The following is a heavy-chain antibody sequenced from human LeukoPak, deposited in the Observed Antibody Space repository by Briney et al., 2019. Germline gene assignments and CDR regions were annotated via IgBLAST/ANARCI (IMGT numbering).Heavy chain of an antibody. J-gene: IGHJ2*01. CDR2: IYTSGST. CDR3: ARGVEYLYGSGSVDWYFDL. V-gene: IGHV4-61*02. D-gene: IGHD3-10*01. Sequence: SETLSLTCTVSGGSISSGSYYWSWIRQPAGKGLEWIGRIYTSGSTNYNPSLKSRVTISVDTSKNQFSLKLSSVTAADTAVYYCARGVEYLYGSGSVDWYFDLWGRGTLVTVPS. CDR1: GGSISSGSYY.